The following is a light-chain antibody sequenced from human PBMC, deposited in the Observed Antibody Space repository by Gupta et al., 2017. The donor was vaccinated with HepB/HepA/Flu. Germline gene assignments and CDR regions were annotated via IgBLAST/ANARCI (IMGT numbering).Light chain of an antibody. CDR1: QSISNSY. CDR2: AAS. J-gene: IGKJ2*01. Sequence: EIVLPQSPAPLSLSPGERATLSCRASQSISNSYLAWYQQKPGQAPRLLIYAASSRATGIPQRFSGRGSGTDFTLTISRLEPEDFAVYYCQHYDNSPMFTFGQGTKLEIK. V-gene: IGKV3-20*01. CDR3: QHYDNSPMFT.